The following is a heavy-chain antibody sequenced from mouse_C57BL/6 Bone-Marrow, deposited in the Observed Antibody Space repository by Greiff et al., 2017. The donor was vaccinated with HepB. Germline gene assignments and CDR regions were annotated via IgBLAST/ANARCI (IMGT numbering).Heavy chain of an antibody. D-gene: IGHD1-1*01. J-gene: IGHJ3*01. Sequence: QVQLQQPGAELVKPGASVKMSCKASGYTFTSYWITWVKQRPGQGLEWIGDIYPGSGSTNYNEKLKSKATLTVDTSSSTAYMQLSSLTSEDSAVYDCAPHYYGISPCFAGWGKGTLVTVSA. CDR3: APHYYGISPCFAG. V-gene: IGHV1-55*01. CDR1: GYTFTSYW. CDR2: IYPGSGST.